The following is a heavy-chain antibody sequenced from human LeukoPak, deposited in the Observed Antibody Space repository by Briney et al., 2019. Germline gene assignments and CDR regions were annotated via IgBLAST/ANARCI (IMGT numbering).Heavy chain of an antibody. Sequence: ASVKVSCKASGYTFTGYYIHWVRQAPGQGLEWMGIINPSGGSTSYAQKFQGRVTMTRDTSTSTVYMELSSLRSEDTAVYYCASGYSYGAPDYWGQGTLVTVSS. CDR3: ASGYSYGAPDY. CDR2: INPSGGST. J-gene: IGHJ4*02. V-gene: IGHV1-46*01. D-gene: IGHD5-18*01. CDR1: GYTFTGYY.